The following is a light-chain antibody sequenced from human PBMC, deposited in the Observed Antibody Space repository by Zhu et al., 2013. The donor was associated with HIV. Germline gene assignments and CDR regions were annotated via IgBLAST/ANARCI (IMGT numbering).Light chain of an antibody. CDR2: RGS. CDR1: QSLTSSY. Sequence: EIVLTQSPGTLSLSPGERATLSCRASQSLTSSYLAWYQQKPGQAPRLLIHRGSTRATGIPSRFSGSGSGTEFTLTINGLQPEDVGVYYCQLYGIPPLFGPGTKLQIK. V-gene: IGKV3-20*01. J-gene: IGKJ3*01. CDR3: QLYGIPPL.